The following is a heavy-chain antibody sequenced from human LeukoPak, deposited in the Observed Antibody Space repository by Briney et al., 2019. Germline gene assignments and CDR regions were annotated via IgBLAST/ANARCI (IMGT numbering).Heavy chain of an antibody. Sequence: ASVKVSCKAFGYSFIRHHIHWVRQAPGQGLEWMGVLKLYDGSIRYAQKFQGRVTMTSDTSTSTVYMELNSLRSEDTAMYFCARDGGSFSYNVDVWGQGTTVTVSS. D-gene: IGHD1-26*01. J-gene: IGHJ6*02. CDR3: ARDGGSFSYNVDV. CDR2: LKLYDGSI. V-gene: IGHV1-46*01. CDR1: GYSFIRHH.